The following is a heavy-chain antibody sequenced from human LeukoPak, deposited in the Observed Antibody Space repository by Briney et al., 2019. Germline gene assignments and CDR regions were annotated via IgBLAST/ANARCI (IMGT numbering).Heavy chain of an antibody. D-gene: IGHD4-17*01. CDR3: ARDPFTVTTVPNWYFDL. CDR2: ISAYNGNT. CDR1: GYTFTSYG. J-gene: IGHJ2*01. V-gene: IGHV1-18*01. Sequence: ASVTVSCKASGYTFTSYGISWVRQAPGQGLEWMGWISAYNGNTNYAQKLQGRVTMTTDTSTSTAYMELRSLRSDDTAVYYCARDPFTVTTVPNWYFDLWGRGTLVTVSS.